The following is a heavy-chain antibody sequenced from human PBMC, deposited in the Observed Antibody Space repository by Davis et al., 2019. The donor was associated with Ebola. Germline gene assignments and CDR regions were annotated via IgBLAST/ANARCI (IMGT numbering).Heavy chain of an antibody. CDR2: INAGNGNT. CDR3: ARGCYDFWSGYIDPWDYFDY. J-gene: IGHJ4*02. Sequence: AASVKVSCKASGYIFTSYAIHWVRQAPGQRLEWMGWINAGNGNTKYSQKFQGRVTITRDTSASTAYMELSSLRSEDTAVYYCARGCYDFWSGYIDPWDYFDYWGQGTLVTVSS. CDR1: GYIFTSYA. D-gene: IGHD3-3*01. V-gene: IGHV1-3*01.